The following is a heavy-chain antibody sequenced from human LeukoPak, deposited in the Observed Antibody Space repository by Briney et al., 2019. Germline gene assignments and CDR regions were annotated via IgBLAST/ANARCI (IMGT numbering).Heavy chain of an antibody. D-gene: IGHD3-22*01. V-gene: IGHV1-2*06. CDR1: GYTFTGYY. CDR2: INPNSGGT. J-gene: IGHJ4*02. CDR3: ARGADYYDSSGYAVDY. Sequence: GASVKVSCKASGYTFTGYYMHWVRQAPGQGLEWMGRINPNSGGTNYAQKFQGRVTMTRDTSISTAYVELSRLRSDDTAVYYCARGADYYDSSGYAVDYWGQGTLVTVSS.